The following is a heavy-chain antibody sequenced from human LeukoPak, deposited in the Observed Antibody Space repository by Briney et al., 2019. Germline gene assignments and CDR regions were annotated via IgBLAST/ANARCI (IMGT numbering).Heavy chain of an antibody. J-gene: IGHJ4*02. V-gene: IGHV1-18*01. CDR1: GYTFTSYG. CDR2: ISAYNGNT. D-gene: IGHD6-6*01. CDR3: ARARYSNSSVYFDY. Sequence: GASVKVSCKASGYTFTSYGISWVRQAPGQGLEWMGWISAYNGNTNYAQKLQGRVTMTTDTSTSTAYMELRSLRSDDTAVYYCARARYSNSSVYFDYWGQGTLVTVSS.